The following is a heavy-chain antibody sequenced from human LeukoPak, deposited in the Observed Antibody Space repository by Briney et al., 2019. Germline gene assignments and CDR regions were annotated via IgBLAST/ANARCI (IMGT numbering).Heavy chain of an antibody. D-gene: IGHD2-2*01. CDR1: GGSFSGYY. V-gene: IGHV4-31*11. CDR2: IYYSGST. Sequence: SETLSLTCAVYGGSFSGYYWSWIRQHPGKGLEWIGYIYYSGSTYYNPSLKSRVTISVDTSKNQFSLKLSSVTAADTAVYYCARDYHCSSTSCYGFDWGQGTLVTVSS. CDR3: ARDYHCSSTSCYGFD. J-gene: IGHJ4*02.